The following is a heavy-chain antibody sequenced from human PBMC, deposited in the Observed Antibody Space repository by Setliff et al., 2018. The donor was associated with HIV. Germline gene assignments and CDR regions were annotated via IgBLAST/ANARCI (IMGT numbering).Heavy chain of an antibody. D-gene: IGHD2-2*01. Sequence: GASVKVSCKASGYTFTRYYMHWVRQAPGQGLEWMGIINPSGGSTSYAQKFQGRVTMTRDTSTSTVYMELSSLRSEDTAVYYCARGRQDIVVVPAARRPDAFDIWGQGTMVTVSS. V-gene: IGHV1-46*01. CDR2: INPSGGST. CDR1: GYTFTRYY. J-gene: IGHJ3*02. CDR3: ARGRQDIVVVPAARRPDAFDI.